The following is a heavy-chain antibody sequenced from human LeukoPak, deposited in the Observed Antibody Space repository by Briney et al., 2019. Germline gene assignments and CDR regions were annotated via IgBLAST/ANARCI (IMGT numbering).Heavy chain of an antibody. D-gene: IGHD3-10*01. J-gene: IGHJ6*03. CDR3: ARDRGSRTYFKSYYMDV. CDR1: GFTFSDYY. V-gene: IGHV3-11*01. CDR2: ISSSGSTI. Sequence: GGSLRLSCAASGFTFSDYYMSWIRQAPGKGLEWVSYISSSGSTIYYADSVKGRFTISRDNAKNSLFLQMNSLRAEDTAIYYCARDRGSRTYFKSYYMDVWGTGTTVTISS.